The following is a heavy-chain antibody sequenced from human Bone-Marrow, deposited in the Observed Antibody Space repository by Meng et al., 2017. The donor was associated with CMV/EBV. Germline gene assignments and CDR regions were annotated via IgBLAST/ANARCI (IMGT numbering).Heavy chain of an antibody. V-gene: IGHV4-34*01. Sequence: SETLSLTCAVYGGSFSGYYWSWIRQPPGKGLEWIGEINHSGSTNYNPSLKSRVTISVDTSKNQFSLKLSSVTAADTAVYYCARARLRKYQLLNEYFQHWGQGTLVTVS. J-gene: IGHJ1*01. CDR2: INHSGST. CDR3: ARARLRKYQLLNEYFQH. CDR1: GGSFSGYY. D-gene: IGHD2-2*01.